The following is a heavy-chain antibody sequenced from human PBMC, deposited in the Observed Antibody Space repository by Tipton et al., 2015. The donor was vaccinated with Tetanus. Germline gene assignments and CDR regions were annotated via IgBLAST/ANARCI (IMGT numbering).Heavy chain of an antibody. Sequence: GSLRLSCTASGFTFDKYAMNWVRQAPGKGLEWVSGISGLGRTTDYADSVKGRFTVSRDNSKNTVFLQMNSLRVEDTAVYYCVRDGGSSGWLAYWGQGTLVTVSS. V-gene: IGHV3-23*01. CDR3: VRDGGSSGWLAY. D-gene: IGHD6-19*01. CDR1: GFTFDKYA. CDR2: ISGLGRTT. J-gene: IGHJ4*02.